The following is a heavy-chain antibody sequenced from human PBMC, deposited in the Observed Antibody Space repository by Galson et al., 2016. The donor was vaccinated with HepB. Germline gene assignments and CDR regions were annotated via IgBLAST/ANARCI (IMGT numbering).Heavy chain of an antibody. CDR2: IKQDGTEK. D-gene: IGHD3-22*01. CDR3: ARTGLRRDGVVVMRYFDY. V-gene: IGHV3-7*03. CDR1: GFTFGIYW. J-gene: IGHJ4*02. Sequence: SLRLSCAASGFTFGIYWLSWVRQAPGKGLEWVANIKQDGTEKNYVDSVKGRFTISRDNAKNSLYLQMDSLRAADTAVYYCARTGLRRDGVVVMRYFDYWGQGTLVTVSS.